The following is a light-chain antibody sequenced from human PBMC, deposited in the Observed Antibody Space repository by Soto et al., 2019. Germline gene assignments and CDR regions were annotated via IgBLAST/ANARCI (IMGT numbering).Light chain of an antibody. CDR1: QSVTSNY. V-gene: IGKV3-20*01. CDR3: QKYGSSPLN. Sequence: IVLRQYSGTVSLYPAERATLPSGASQSVTSNYLAWYQQKPGQAPRLLIFGASIRVTGIPDRFIGSGSGTDFTLTISRLEPEDFAVYFCQKYGSSPLNCGGGTKVAIK. J-gene: IGKJ4*01. CDR2: GAS.